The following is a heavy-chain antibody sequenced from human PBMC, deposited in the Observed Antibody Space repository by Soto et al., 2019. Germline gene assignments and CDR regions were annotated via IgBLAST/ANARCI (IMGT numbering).Heavy chain of an antibody. Sequence: QVQLVQSGGEVKKPGASVKVSCKASNYSFSSFGISWMRQAPGQGLEWMAWINPSNDNTNYAQSLQGRVTLTTDTSTSTAYMELRSLRSDDTAVYYYARDPFYSGTNLQVGYFDSWGQGTLVTVSS. D-gene: IGHD1-26*01. J-gene: IGHJ4*02. CDR2: INPSNDNT. CDR1: NYSFSSFG. V-gene: IGHV1-18*01. CDR3: ARDPFYSGTNLQVGYFDS.